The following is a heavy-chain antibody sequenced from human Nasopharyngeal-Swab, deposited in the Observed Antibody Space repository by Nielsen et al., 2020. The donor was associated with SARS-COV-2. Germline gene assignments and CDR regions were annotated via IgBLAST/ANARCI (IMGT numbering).Heavy chain of an antibody. V-gene: IGHV4-38-2*02. CDR3: ARDLGDYGDYALDP. CDR2: IYHSGNN. D-gene: IGHD4-17*01. J-gene: IGHJ5*02. Sequence: WTRQPTGKGLEWIGSIYHSGNNYYNPSHKSRVTISVDASKNQFSLKLSSVTAADTAVYYCARDLGDYGDYALDPWGQGTLVTVSS.